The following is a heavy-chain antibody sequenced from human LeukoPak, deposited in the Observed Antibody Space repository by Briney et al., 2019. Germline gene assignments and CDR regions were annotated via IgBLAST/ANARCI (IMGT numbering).Heavy chain of an antibody. D-gene: IGHD6-13*01. CDR2: INHSGST. CDR3: ARGGSTGNQRKQQLANWFDP. CDR1: GGSFSGYY. J-gene: IGHJ5*02. V-gene: IGHV4-34*01. Sequence: SETLSLTCAVYGGSFSGYYWGWIRQPPGKGLEWIGEINHSGSTNYNPSLKSRVTISVDTSKNQFSLKLSSVTAADTAVYYCARGGSTGNQRKQQLANWFDPWGQGTLVTVSS.